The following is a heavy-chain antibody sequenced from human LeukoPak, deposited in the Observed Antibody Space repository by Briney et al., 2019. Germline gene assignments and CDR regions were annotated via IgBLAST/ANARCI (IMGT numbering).Heavy chain of an antibody. V-gene: IGHV3-66*01. D-gene: IGHD3-10*01. CDR2: IYSGGST. Sequence: AGGSLRLSCAASGFTVSRNYMTWVGQVPGKGLEWVSIIYSGGSTYYADSVKGRFTISRDNSKNTLYLQMNSLRAEDTAVYYCARASARYGSGTGVFDPWGQGTLVTVS. CDR3: ARASARYGSGTGVFDP. CDR1: GFTVSRNY. J-gene: IGHJ5*02.